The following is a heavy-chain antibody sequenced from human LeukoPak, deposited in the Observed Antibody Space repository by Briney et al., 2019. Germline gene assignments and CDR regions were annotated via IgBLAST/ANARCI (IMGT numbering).Heavy chain of an antibody. Sequence: GASVKVSCKASGGTFSSYAISWVRQATGQGLEWMGWMNPNSGNTGYAQKFQGRVTMTRNTSISTAYMELSSLRSEDTAVYYCARDSSSSDWFDPWGQGTLVTVSS. CDR2: MNPNSGNT. V-gene: IGHV1-8*02. J-gene: IGHJ5*02. CDR1: GGTFSSYA. D-gene: IGHD6-13*01. CDR3: ARDSSSSDWFDP.